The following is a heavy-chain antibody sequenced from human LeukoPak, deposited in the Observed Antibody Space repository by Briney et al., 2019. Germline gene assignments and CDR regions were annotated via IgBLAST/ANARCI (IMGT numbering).Heavy chain of an antibody. J-gene: IGHJ4*02. V-gene: IGHV4-59*01. CDR3: ARVYSYGDFDY. Sequence: SETLSLTCTVSGGSISSYYWSWIRQPPGKGREWIAYVYYSGSTNYNPSLKSRVTISVDTSKNQFSLKLSSVTAADTAAYYCARVYSYGDFDYWGQGTLVTVSS. D-gene: IGHD5-18*01. CDR2: VYYSGST. CDR1: GGSISSYY.